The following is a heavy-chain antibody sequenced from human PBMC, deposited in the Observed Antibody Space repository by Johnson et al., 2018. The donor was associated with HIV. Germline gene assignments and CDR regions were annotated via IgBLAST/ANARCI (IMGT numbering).Heavy chain of an antibody. CDR3: AREMYNWNDRSDAFDI. D-gene: IGHD1-20*01. CDR1: GFTFSSYD. CDR2: ISYDGSNK. V-gene: IGHV3-30-3*01. J-gene: IGHJ3*02. Sequence: VQLVESGGGLVKPGGSLRLSCAASGFTFSSYDMHWVRQAPGKGLEWVAVISYDGSNKYYADSVKGRFTISRDNSKNQLYLQMNSLRAEDTAVYYCAREMYNWNDRSDAFDIWGQGTMVTVSS.